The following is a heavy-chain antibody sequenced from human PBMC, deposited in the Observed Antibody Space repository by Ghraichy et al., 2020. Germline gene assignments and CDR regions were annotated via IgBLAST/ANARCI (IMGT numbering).Heavy chain of an antibody. CDR3: ARGVYDVLTDPFAPHFDS. CDR1: GFALTNSGLC. CDR2: IDGDDDK. Sequence: SGPTLVKPTQTLTLTCTFSGFALTNSGLCVTWVRQPPGKALEWLALIDGDDDKYFSESLETRLTISKDTSQKQVVLTLTNMVPVDTAIYYCARGVYDVLTDPFAPHFDSWGQGTLVTVSS. D-gene: IGHD3-9*01. V-gene: IGHV2-70*20. J-gene: IGHJ4*02.